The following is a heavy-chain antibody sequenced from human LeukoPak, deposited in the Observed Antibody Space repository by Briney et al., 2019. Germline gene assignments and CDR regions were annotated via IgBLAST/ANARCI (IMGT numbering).Heavy chain of an antibody. CDR2: IIPIFGTA. CDR3: ARVLGLRQGYYYYGMDV. CDR1: GGTFSSYA. J-gene: IGHJ6*02. Sequence: ASVKVSCKASGGTFSSYAISWVRQAPGQGLEWMGGIIPIFGTANYAQKFQGRVTITRDTSASTAYMELSSLRSEDTAVYYCARVLGLRQGYYYYGMDVWGQGTTVTVSS. V-gene: IGHV1-69*05.